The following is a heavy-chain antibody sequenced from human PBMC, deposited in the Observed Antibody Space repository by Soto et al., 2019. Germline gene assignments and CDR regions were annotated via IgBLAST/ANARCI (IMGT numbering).Heavy chain of an antibody. CDR1: SASISSTNYT. Sequence: SETLSLTCTVSSASISSTNYTWGWIRQPPGKGLEWIGNIYYSGSTYYNPSLNSRVTISVDTSKNQFSLKLSSVTAADTAVYYCARGPGIWGQGTLVTVSS. J-gene: IGHJ4*02. CDR3: ARGPGI. V-gene: IGHV4-39*07. CDR2: IYYSGST.